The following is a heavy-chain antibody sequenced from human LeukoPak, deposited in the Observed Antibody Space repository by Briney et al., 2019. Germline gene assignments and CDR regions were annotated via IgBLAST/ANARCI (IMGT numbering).Heavy chain of an antibody. Sequence: GRSLRLSCAASGFTFSSYGMHWVRQAPGKGLEWVAVIWYDGSNKYYADSVKGRFTISRDNSKNTLYLQMNSLRAEDTAVYYCAKDRRLWDYDSRGIDYWGQGTLVTVSS. V-gene: IGHV3-33*06. CDR3: AKDRRLWDYDSRGIDY. J-gene: IGHJ4*02. D-gene: IGHD3-22*01. CDR2: IWYDGSNK. CDR1: GFTFSSYG.